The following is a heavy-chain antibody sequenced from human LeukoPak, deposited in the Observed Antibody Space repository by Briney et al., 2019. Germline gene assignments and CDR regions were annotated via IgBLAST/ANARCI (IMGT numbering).Heavy chain of an antibody. J-gene: IGHJ4*02. CDR3: ARGIEAGVDY. CDR1: GYTFTNYD. CDR2: MSPGSGYT. Sequence: GSLKVSCKTSGYTFTNYDINWVRQATGQGLEWLGWMSPGSGYTGYAQKFQGRVTMTRDISITTAYVELSSLRSEDTAVYYCARGIEAGVDYWGQGTLVTVPS. V-gene: IGHV1-8*02. D-gene: IGHD2/OR15-2a*01.